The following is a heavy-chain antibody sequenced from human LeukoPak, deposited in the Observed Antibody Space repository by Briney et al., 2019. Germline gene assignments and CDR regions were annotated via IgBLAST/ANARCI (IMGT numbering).Heavy chain of an antibody. CDR1: GFTFDDYA. CDR2: ISWNSGSI. CDR3: AKDMGGSYPLGLDY. Sequence: GRSLGLSCAASGFTFDDYAMHWVRQAPGKGLEWVSGISWNSGSIGYADSVKGRFTIPRDNAKNSLYLQMNSLRAEDTALYYCAKDMGGSYPLGLDYWGQGTLVTVSS. J-gene: IGHJ4*02. V-gene: IGHV3-9*01. D-gene: IGHD1-26*01.